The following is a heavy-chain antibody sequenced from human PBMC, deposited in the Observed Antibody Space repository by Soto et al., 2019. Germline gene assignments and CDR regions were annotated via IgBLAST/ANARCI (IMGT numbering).Heavy chain of an antibody. V-gene: IGHV3-23*01. Sequence: EVHLLESGGGLVQPGGSLRLSCAASGFTFSSYDMSWVRQAPGRGLEWVSTISGSGGSTYYADSVKGRFTISRDTTKNPLYLQMNSLRAEDTAVYYCAKATYSGGGAFDIWGQGTMVTVSS. CDR2: ISGSGGST. CDR1: GFTFSSYD. J-gene: IGHJ3*02. CDR3: AKATYSGGGAFDI. D-gene: IGHD3-10*01.